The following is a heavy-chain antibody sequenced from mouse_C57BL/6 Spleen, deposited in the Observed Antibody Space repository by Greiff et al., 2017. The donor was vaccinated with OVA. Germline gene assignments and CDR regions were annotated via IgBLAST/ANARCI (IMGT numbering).Heavy chain of an antibody. CDR2: IRNKANGYTT. V-gene: IGHV7-3*01. CDR3: AREGDYCDY. Sequence: EVMLMESGGGLVQPGGSLSLSCAASGFTFTDYYMSWVRQPPGKALEWLGFIRNKANGYTTEYSASVKGRFTISRDNSQSSLYLQMNALRAEDSATYYCAREGDYCDYWGQGTTLTVSS. J-gene: IGHJ2*01. CDR1: GFTFTDYY.